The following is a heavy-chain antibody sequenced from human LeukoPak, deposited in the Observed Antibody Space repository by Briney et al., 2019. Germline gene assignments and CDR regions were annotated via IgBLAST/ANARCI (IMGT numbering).Heavy chain of an antibody. D-gene: IGHD3-22*01. V-gene: IGHV1-2*06. Sequence: GPSVKVSCKASGYTFTGYYMHWVRQAPGQGLEWMGPINPNSGGTNYAQKFQGRVTMTRDTSISTAYMELSRLRSDDTAVYYCARVSSFDYYDSSGYSLVSWGQGTLVTVSS. CDR3: ARVSSFDYYDSSGYSLVS. J-gene: IGHJ5*02. CDR1: GYTFTGYY. CDR2: INPNSGGT.